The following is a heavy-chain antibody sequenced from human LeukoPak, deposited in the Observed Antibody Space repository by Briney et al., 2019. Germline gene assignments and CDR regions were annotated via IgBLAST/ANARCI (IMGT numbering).Heavy chain of an antibody. V-gene: IGHV4-59*08. CDR2: IYYSGST. D-gene: IGHD6-13*01. CDR1: GGSISSYY. CDR3: ASYIAAAGTFQH. J-gene: IGHJ1*01. Sequence: SDTLSLTCTVSGGSISSYYWSWIRQPPGQGLEWIGYIYYSGSTNYNPSLKSRVTISVDASKNQFSLKLSSVTAADTAVYYCASYIAAAGTFQHWGQGTLVTVSS.